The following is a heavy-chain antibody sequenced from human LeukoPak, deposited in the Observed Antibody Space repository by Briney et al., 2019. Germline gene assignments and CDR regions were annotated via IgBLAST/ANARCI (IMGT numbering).Heavy chain of an antibody. CDR3: VRHGPFSGSFYDY. V-gene: IGHV4-59*08. Sequence: TETLSLTCTVSGGSISSYSWSWIRQPPGKGLEWIGYIYYSGSTNYNPSLKSRVTISLDTSKNQFSLNLSSVTAADTAVYYCVRHGPFSGSFYDYWGQGALVTVSS. CDR1: GGSISSYS. J-gene: IGHJ4*02. CDR2: IYYSGST. D-gene: IGHD1-26*01.